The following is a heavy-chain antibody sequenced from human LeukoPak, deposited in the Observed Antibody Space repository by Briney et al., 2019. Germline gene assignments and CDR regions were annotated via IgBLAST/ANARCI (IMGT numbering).Heavy chain of an antibody. CDR2: INQDGSVK. D-gene: IGHD6-6*01. Sequence: GRSLRLSCAASRFTFSNYWMSWVRQAPGVGLEWVANINQDGSVKYYVDSIKGRFTISRDNAKNSVFLQMSSLRADDTAVYYCARIGYSSSSLDYWGQGTLVTVSS. J-gene: IGHJ4*02. CDR1: RFTFSNYW. CDR3: ARIGYSSSSLDY. V-gene: IGHV3-7*01.